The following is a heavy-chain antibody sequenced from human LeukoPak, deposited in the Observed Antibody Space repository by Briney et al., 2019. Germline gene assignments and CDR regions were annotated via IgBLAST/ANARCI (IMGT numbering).Heavy chain of an antibody. D-gene: IGHD1/OR15-1a*01. J-gene: IGHJ4*02. CDR3: ARFKVNKGKSRHIDY. CDR2: INPNSGGT. CDR1: RYTFTGYY. V-gene: IGHV1-2*02. Sequence: GASVKVSCKASRYTFTGYYMHWVRQAPGQGLEWMGWINPNSGGTNYAQKFQGRVTMTRDTSISTAYMELSRLRSDDTAVYYCARFKVNKGKSRHIDYWGQGTLVTVSS.